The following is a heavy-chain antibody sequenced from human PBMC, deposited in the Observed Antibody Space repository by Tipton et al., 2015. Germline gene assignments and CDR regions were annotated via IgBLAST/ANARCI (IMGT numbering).Heavy chain of an antibody. J-gene: IGHJ4*02. CDR2: ISAFSGNT. Sequence: QLVQSGAEMKKPGASLKISCKASGYTFDTYYINWVRQAPGQGLEWMGWISAFSGNTNYAQKFQGRVTMTTDTSTTTAYMELRSLRFDDTAVYYCARGDSSGPDCWGQGTLVTVSS. CDR1: GYTFDTYY. CDR3: ARGDSSGPDC. D-gene: IGHD6-19*01. V-gene: IGHV1-18*01.